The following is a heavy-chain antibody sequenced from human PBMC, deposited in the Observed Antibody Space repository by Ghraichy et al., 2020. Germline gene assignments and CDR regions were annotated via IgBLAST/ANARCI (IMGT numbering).Heavy chain of an antibody. CDR2: INSDGSST. D-gene: IGHD6-19*01. Sequence: GGSLRLSCAASGFTFSSYWMHWVRQAPGKGLVWVSRINSDGSSTSYADSVKGRFTISRDNAKNTLYLQMNSLRAEDTAVYYCARANRGPQWLVIGPTFDIWGQGTMVTVSS. J-gene: IGHJ3*02. CDR1: GFTFSSYW. V-gene: IGHV3-74*01. CDR3: ARANRGPQWLVIGPTFDI.